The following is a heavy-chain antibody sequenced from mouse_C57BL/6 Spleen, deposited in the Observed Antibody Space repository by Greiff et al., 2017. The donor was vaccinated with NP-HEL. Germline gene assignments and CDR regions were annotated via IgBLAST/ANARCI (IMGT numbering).Heavy chain of an antibody. Sequence: VQLKQSGAELVKPGASVKMSCKASGYTFTSYWMDWVKQRPGQGLEWIGNIYPSDSETHYNQKFKDKATLTVDKSSSTAYMQLSSLTSEDSAVYYCARSIYYDPSYFDVWGTGTTVTVSS. CDR2: IYPSDSET. CDR3: ARSIYYDPSYFDV. CDR1: GYTFTSYW. V-gene: IGHV1-61*01. D-gene: IGHD2-4*01. J-gene: IGHJ1*03.